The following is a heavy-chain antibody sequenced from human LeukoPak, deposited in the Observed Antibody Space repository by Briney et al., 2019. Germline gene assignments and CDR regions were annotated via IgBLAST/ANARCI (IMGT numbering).Heavy chain of an antibody. CDR3: AREAMVRGVITN. D-gene: IGHD3-10*01. Sequence: GASVKVSCKASGYTFTSYDINWVRQATGQGLEWMGWMNPNSGNTGYAQKFQGRVTMTRNTSISTAYMELSSLRSEDTAVYYCAREAMVRGVITNWGQGTLVTVSS. CDR1: GYTFTSYD. V-gene: IGHV1-8*01. CDR2: MNPNSGNT. J-gene: IGHJ4*02.